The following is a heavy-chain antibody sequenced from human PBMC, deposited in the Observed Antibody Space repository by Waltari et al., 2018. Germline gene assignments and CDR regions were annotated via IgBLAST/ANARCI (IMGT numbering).Heavy chain of an antibody. CDR1: GYSISSGYY. J-gene: IGHJ3*02. CDR2: IYHSGST. D-gene: IGHD6-13*01. V-gene: IGHV4-38-2*01. CDR3: ARSYSSSWYGNAFDI. Sequence: QVQLQESGPGLVKPSETLSLTCAVSGYSISSGYYWGWIRQPPGKGLEWIGSIYHSGSTYYNPSLKSRVTISVDTSKTQFSLKLSSVTAADTAVYYCARSYSSSWYGNAFDIWGQGTMVTVSS.